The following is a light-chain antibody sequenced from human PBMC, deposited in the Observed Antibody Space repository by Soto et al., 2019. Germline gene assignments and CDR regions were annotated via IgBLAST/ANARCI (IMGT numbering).Light chain of an antibody. Sequence: QAVVTQEPSVTVAPGGTVTLTCGSSTGAVTTSHFPYWFQQKPGQAPRTLIYDTNYKHSWTPDRFSGSLLGVQAALTLSGAQPEDEAEYYCLLFHSGAYVFGTGTKLTVL. J-gene: IGLJ1*01. CDR1: TGAVTTSHF. V-gene: IGLV7-46*01. CDR3: LLFHSGAYV. CDR2: DTN.